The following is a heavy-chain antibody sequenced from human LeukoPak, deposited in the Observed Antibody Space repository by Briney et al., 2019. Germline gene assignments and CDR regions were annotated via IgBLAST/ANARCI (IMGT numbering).Heavy chain of an antibody. CDR1: GFTFSSYA. D-gene: IGHD2-15*01. V-gene: IGHV3-30*04. CDR2: ISYDGSNK. Sequence: GGSLRLSCAASGFTFSSYAMHWVRQAPGKGLEWVAVISYDGSNKYYADSVKGGFTISRDNSKNTLYMQRNSLRAEDTAVYYCARDQVRYCSGGSCYSDQLKYYYYYGMDVWGQGTTVTVSS. J-gene: IGHJ6*02. CDR3: ARDQVRYCSGGSCYSDQLKYYYYYGMDV.